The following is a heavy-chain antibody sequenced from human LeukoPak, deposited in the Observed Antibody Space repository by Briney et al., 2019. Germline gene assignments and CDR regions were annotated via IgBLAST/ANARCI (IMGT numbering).Heavy chain of an antibody. V-gene: IGHV3-74*01. J-gene: IGHJ5*02. CDR1: GFTFSSYW. Sequence: GGSLRLSCVASGFTFSSYWMHWVRQAPGKGLVWVSRINSDGSSTTYADSVKGRFTISRDNSKNTLYLQMNSLRAEDTALYYCAKDYFSVNNWFDPWGQGTLVTVSS. CDR3: AKDYFSVNNWFDP. CDR2: INSDGSST. D-gene: IGHD2/OR15-2a*01.